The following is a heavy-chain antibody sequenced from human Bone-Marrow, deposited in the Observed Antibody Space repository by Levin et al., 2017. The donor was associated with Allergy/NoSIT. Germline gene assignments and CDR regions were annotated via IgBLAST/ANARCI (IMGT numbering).Heavy chain of an antibody. CDR1: GYTFTSYD. D-gene: IGHD2-2*01. CDR2: MNPNSGNT. CDR3: ARARYCSSTSCSPRGYFDY. Sequence: VASVKVSCKASGYTFTSYDINWVRQATGQGLEWMGWMNPNSGNTGYAQKFQGRVTMTRNTSISTAYMELSSLRSEDTAVYYCARARYCSSTSCSPRGYFDYWGQGTLVTVSS. V-gene: IGHV1-8*01. J-gene: IGHJ4*02.